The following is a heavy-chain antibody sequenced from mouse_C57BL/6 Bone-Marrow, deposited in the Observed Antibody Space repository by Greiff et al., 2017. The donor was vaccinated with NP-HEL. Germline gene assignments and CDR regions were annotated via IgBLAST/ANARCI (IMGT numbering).Heavy chain of an antibody. CDR3: ARGGLYYYGSSLFDD. D-gene: IGHD1-1*01. CDR2: IYPGDGDT. J-gene: IGHJ2*01. Sequence: VQLQQSGAELVKPGASVKISCKASGYAFSSYWMNWVKQRPGKGLEWIGQIYPGDGDTNYNGKFKGKATLTADKSSSTAYMQLSSLTSEDSAVYFCARGGLYYYGSSLFDDWGQGTTLTVSA. V-gene: IGHV1-80*01. CDR1: GYAFSSYW.